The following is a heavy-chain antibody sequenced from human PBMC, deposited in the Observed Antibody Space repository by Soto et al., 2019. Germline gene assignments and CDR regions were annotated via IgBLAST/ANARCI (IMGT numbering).Heavy chain of an antibody. J-gene: IGHJ6*02. V-gene: IGHV4-34*01. CDR1: GGSFSGYY. D-gene: IGHD3-10*01. Sequence: SETLSLTCAVYGGSFSGYYWSWIRQPPGKGLEWIGEINHSGSTNYNPSLKSRVTISVDTSKNQFSLKLSSVTAADTAVYYCARGYGSGSYYNLYYYYGMDVWGQGTTVTVS. CDR2: INHSGST. CDR3: ARGYGSGSYYNLYYYYGMDV.